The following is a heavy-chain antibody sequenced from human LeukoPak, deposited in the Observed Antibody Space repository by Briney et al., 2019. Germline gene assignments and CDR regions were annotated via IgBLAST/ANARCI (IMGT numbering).Heavy chain of an antibody. CDR3: ARVPGRGYGLYSFDY. CDR1: GYTFTNYY. CDR2: INPSGAGT. Sequence: ASVKVSCKASGYTFTNYYMHWVRQAPGQGLEWMGIINPSGAGTSYAQKFQGRVTMTRDMSTSTVYMGLSSLRSEDTAVYYCARVPGRGYGLYSFDYWGQGTLVTVSS. D-gene: IGHD3-22*01. V-gene: IGHV1-46*01. J-gene: IGHJ4*02.